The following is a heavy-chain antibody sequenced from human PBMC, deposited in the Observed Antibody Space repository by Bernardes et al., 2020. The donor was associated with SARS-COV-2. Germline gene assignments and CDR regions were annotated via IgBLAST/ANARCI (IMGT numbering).Heavy chain of an antibody. CDR3: AKHYISGGYWFFDL. CDR2: TSDSSTYT. V-gene: IGHV3-23*01. CDR1: GFTFSNYA. Sequence: GGSLRLSCAASGFTFSNYAMSWVRQGPGKGLEWVSTTSDSSTYTYYADSVKGRFTISRDNSKNTLYLQMNSLRAEDTAVYYCAKHYISGGYWFFDLWGRGTLVTVSS. J-gene: IGHJ2*01. D-gene: IGHD6-19*01.